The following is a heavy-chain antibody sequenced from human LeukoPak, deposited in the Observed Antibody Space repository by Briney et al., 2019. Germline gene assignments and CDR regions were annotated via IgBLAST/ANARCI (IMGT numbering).Heavy chain of an antibody. Sequence: ASVKVSCKASGYTFTDYYMHWVRQAPGQGLEWMGIINTSGGHTNYAQKFQGRVSMTRDTSTGTLYMDLSSLRFEDTAVYYCARGLERLDSNNYLSLAFDIWGQGTMVTVSS. J-gene: IGHJ3*02. CDR1: GYTFTDYY. CDR3: ARGLERLDSNNYLSLAFDI. CDR2: INTSGGHT. D-gene: IGHD4-11*01. V-gene: IGHV1-46*01.